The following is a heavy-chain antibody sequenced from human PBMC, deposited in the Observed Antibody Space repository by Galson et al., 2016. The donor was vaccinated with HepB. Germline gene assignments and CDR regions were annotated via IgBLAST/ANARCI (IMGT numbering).Heavy chain of an antibody. CDR3: TRDGEDCSGGVCSVYYFDY. CDR2: IRGKSYGGAT. V-gene: IGHV3-49*03. Sequence: SLRLSCATSGFNFRDYTMEWFRQTPGKGLEWVGFIRGKSYGGATEYATSVKGRFSISRDDSKNIAYLQMDSLGTEDTGMYYCTRDGEDCSGGVCSVYYFDYWGPGTLVTVSS. D-gene: IGHD2-21*02. CDR1: GFNFRDYT. J-gene: IGHJ4*02.